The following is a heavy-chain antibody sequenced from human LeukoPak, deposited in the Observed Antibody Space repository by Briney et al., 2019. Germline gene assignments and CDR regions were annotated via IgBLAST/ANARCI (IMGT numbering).Heavy chain of an antibody. CDR1: GFTFSSYG. CDR3: AKGGLYGVLSGNDAFDI. J-gene: IGHJ3*02. D-gene: IGHD4-17*01. CDR2: IRYDGSNK. V-gene: IGHV3-30*02. Sequence: GGSLRLSCAASGFTFSSYGMHWVRQAPGKGLEWVVFIRYDGSNKYYADSVKGRFTISRDNAKNSLYLQMNSLRAEDTALYYCAKGGLYGVLSGNDAFDIWGQGTMVTVSS.